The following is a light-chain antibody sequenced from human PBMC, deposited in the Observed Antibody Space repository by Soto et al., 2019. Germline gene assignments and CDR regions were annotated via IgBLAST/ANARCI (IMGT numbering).Light chain of an antibody. Sequence: QAVVTQEPSLTVSPGGTVTLTCGPSTGAVTSGHYPYWFQQKPGQAPRTLIYDTSNKHSWTPARFSGSLLGGKAALTLSGAQPEDEAEYYCFLSYSGARKVFGGGTKLTVL. J-gene: IGLJ2*01. CDR2: DTS. CDR3: FLSYSGARKV. CDR1: TGAVTSGHY. V-gene: IGLV7-46*01.